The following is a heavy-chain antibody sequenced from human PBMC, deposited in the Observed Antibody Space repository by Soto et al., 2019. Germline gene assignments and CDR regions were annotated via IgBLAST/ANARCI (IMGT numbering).Heavy chain of an antibody. V-gene: IGHV3-30*18. CDR2: ISHDGGAT. CDR3: AKDWGSSGWYNWFDP. J-gene: IGHJ5*02. D-gene: IGHD6-13*01. Sequence: QVQLVESGGGVVQSGGSLRLSCAASGFTFSTSGMHWIRQAPGKGLEWVAMISHDGGATYYVDSVKGRFTISRDTDKNTLHLQMDSLRPEDTDTYYCAKDWGSSGWYNWFDPWGQGTLVTVSS. CDR1: GFTFSTSG.